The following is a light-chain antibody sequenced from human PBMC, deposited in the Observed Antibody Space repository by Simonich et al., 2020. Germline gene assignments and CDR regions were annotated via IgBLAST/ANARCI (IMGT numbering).Light chain of an antibody. J-gene: IGKJ2*01. CDR3: QQYGSSPYT. CDR1: QSVSSSY. CDR2: DAS. V-gene: IGKV3D-20*01. Sequence: EIVLTQSPGTLSLSPGERATLSCRASQSVSSSYLAWYQQKPGLAPRLLIYDASSRATGIPDRLSGSGSGTDFTLTISRLEPEDFAVYYCQQYGSSPYTFGQGTKLEIK.